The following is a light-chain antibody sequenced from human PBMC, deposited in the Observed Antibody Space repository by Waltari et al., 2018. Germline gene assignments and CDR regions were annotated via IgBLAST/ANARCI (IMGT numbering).Light chain of an antibody. CDR1: RSILKGSDNKNY. J-gene: IGKJ4*01. CDR2: WAS. CDR3: QQYYTTVTVT. Sequence: DIVMTQSPDSLAVSLGERATVSCKSSRSILKGSDNKNYLAWYQQKLGQPPKLRIYWASTRDSGVPDRFSGRGSGTDFTLTISSLQAEDVAVYYCQQYYTTVTVTFGGGTKVEVK. V-gene: IGKV4-1*01.